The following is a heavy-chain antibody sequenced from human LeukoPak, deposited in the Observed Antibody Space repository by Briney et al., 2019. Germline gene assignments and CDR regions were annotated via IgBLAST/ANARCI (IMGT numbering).Heavy chain of an antibody. J-gene: IGHJ4*02. D-gene: IGHD3-16*02. CDR1: GYTFTGYY. CDR2: INPNSGGT. CDR3: ARDQIMITFGGVIDDY. Sequence: ASVKVSCKASGYTFTGYYMHWVRQAPGQGLEWMGRINPNSGGTNYAQKFQGGVTMTRDTSISTAYMELSRLRSDDTAVYYCARDQIMITFGGVIDDYWGQGTLVTVSS. V-gene: IGHV1-2*06.